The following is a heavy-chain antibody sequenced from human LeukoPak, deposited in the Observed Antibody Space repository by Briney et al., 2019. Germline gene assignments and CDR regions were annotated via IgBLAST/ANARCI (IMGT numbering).Heavy chain of an antibody. D-gene: IGHD3-22*01. CDR2: ISGSGSNT. CDR1: GFTFSSYA. J-gene: IGHJ4*02. Sequence: GGSLRLSCAASGFTFSSYAMNWVRQAPGKGLEWVSAISGSGSNTYYSDSVKGRFTISRDNSKNTLYLQMNSLRAEDTAAYYCAKDSIGYYKPFDYWGQGSLVTVSS. V-gene: IGHV3-23*01. CDR3: AKDSIGYYKPFDY.